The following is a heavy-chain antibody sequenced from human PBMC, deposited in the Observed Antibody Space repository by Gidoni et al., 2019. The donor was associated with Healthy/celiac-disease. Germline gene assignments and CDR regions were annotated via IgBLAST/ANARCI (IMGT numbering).Heavy chain of an antibody. V-gene: IGHV5-10-1*03. J-gene: IGHJ4*02. CDR3: ARPGYSSSGPDY. D-gene: IGHD6-13*01. Sequence: EVQLVQPGAEVKKPGQSLRISCKGSGYSFTSYWISWVRQMPGKGLEWMGRIDPSDSYTNYSPSFQGHVTISADKSISTAYLQWSSLKASDTAMYYCARPGYSSSGPDYWGQGTLVTVSS. CDR1: GYSFTSYW. CDR2: IDPSDSYT.